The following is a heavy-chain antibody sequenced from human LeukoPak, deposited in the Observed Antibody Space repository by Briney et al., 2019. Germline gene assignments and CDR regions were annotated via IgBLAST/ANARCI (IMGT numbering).Heavy chain of an antibody. CDR1: GYTLTSYD. CDR3: ARVHGRYYYYMDV. CDR2: MNPNSGNT. Sequence: ASVKVSCEASGYTLTSYDINWLRQATGQGLEWMGWMNPNSGNTGYAQKFQGRVTITRNTSISTAYMELSSLRSEDTAVYYCARVHGRYYYYMDVWGKGTTVTVSS. J-gene: IGHJ6*03. D-gene: IGHD1-26*01. V-gene: IGHV1-8*03.